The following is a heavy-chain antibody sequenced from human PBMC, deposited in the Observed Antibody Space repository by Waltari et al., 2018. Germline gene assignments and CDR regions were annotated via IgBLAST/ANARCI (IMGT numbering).Heavy chain of an antibody. CDR1: GGSLSRGSYY. CDR3: AKEQGAGGYYRFGHAFDI. V-gene: IGHV4-61*09. D-gene: IGHD3-10*01. CDR2: IYTSGST. Sequence: QVPLQESGPGLVKPSQTLSLPFTVPGGSLSRGSYYWSWLRQRDGTGLEWIGYIYTSGSTNYNPSLKSRVTISVDTSKIQFSLKLSSVTAADTALYYCAKEQGAGGYYRFGHAFDIWGQGTMVTVSS. J-gene: IGHJ3*02.